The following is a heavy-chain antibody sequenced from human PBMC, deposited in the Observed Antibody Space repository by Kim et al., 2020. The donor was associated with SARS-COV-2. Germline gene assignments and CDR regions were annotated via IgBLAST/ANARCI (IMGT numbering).Heavy chain of an antibody. J-gene: IGHJ4*02. Sequence: GGSLRLSCAASGFTFSSYWMSWVRQAPGKGLEWVANIKQDGSEKYYVDSVKGRFTISRDNAKNSLYLQMNSLRAEDTAVYYCATHPGIAARRGGFDYWGQGTLVTVSS. D-gene: IGHD6-6*01. CDR1: GFTFSSYW. V-gene: IGHV3-7*01. CDR3: ATHPGIAARRGGFDY. CDR2: IKQDGSEK.